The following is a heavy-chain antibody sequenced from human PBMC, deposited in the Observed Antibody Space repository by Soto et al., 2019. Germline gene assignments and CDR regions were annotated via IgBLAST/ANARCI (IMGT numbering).Heavy chain of an antibody. J-gene: IGHJ4*02. CDR1: GFTFSDHY. V-gene: IGHV3-72*01. CDR3: ARDPGSFYFDY. D-gene: IGHD6-6*01. Sequence: GGSLRLSCAASGFTFSDHYMDWVRQAPGKGLEWVGRTRNKANSYTTEYAASVKGRFTISRDDSKNSLYLQMNSLKTEDTAVYYCARDPGSFYFDYWGQGTLVTVSS. CDR2: TRNKANSYTT.